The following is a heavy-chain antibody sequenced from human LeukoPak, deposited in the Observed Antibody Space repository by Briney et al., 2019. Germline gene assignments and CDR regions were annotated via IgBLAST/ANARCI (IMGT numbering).Heavy chain of an antibody. J-gene: IGHJ6*03. CDR2: IYTSGST. V-gene: IGHV4-38-2*02. CDR1: GYSISSGYY. D-gene: IGHD3-10*01. CDR3: ARELGLWFGAHYYYMDV. Sequence: SETLSLTCTVSGYSISSGYYWGWIRQPPGKGLEWIGRIYTSGSTNYNPSLKSRVTISVDTSKNQFSLKLSSVTAADTAVYYCARELGLWFGAHYYYMDVWGKGTTVTISS.